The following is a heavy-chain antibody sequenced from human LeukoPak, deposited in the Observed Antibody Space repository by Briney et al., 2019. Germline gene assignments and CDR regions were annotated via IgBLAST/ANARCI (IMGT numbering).Heavy chain of an antibody. CDR3: ASPYSSSSVWDDAFDI. V-gene: IGHV4-30-4*08. Sequence: PSETLSLTCTVSGGSISSGDYYWSWIRQPPGKGLEWIGYIYYSGSTYYNPSLKSRVTISVDTSKNQFSLKLSSVTAADTAVYYCASPYSSSSVWDDAFDIWGQGTMVTVSS. CDR1: GGSISSGDYY. J-gene: IGHJ3*02. D-gene: IGHD6-6*01. CDR2: IYYSGST.